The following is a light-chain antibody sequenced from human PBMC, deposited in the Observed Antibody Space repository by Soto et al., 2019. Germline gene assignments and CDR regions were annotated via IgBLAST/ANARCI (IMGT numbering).Light chain of an antibody. CDR2: GAS. CDR3: QQYGSSPT. V-gene: IGKV3-20*01. Sequence: EIVLTQSPGTLSLSPGERATLSCRASQSVSSSYLAWYQQKPGQAPRLLIYGASSRATGIPDRFSGSGSGKDFTITISRLEPEDFAVYYCQQYGSSPTFGQGTKVEIK. J-gene: IGKJ1*01. CDR1: QSVSSSY.